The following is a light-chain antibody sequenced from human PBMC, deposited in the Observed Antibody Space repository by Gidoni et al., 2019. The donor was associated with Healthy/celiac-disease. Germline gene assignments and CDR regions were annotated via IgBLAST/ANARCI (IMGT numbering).Light chain of an antibody. CDR2: AAS. CDR3: QQSYSTLALT. J-gene: IGKJ4*01. Sequence: DIQMTQSPSSLSASVGDRVTITCRASQSISSYLNWYQQKPGKAPKLLIYAASSLQSGVPSRFSGSGSGTDFTLTIRSLQPEDFSTYYCQQSYSTLALTFGGXTKVEIK. V-gene: IGKV1-39*01. CDR1: QSISSY.